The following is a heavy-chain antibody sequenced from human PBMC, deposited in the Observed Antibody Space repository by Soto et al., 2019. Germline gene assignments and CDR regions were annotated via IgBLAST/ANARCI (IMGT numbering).Heavy chain of an antibody. D-gene: IGHD5-18*01. J-gene: IGHJ4*02. CDR2: IYYSGST. CDR3: ARHVDTAMVPDY. Sequence: QLQLQESGPGLVKPSETLSLTCTVSGGSISSSSYYWGWIRQPPGKGLEWIGSIYYSGSTYYNPSLKSRVTISVDTAKTQFSLKLSSVTAADTAVYYCARHVDTAMVPDYWGQGTLVTVSS. V-gene: IGHV4-39*01. CDR1: GGSISSSSYY.